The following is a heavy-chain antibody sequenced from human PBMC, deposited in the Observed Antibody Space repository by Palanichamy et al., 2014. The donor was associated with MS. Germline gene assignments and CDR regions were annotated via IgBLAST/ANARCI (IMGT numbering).Heavy chain of an antibody. D-gene: IGHD1-26*01. J-gene: IGHJ3*02. CDR2: ISPDGGAS. V-gene: IGHV3-7*01. CDR1: GFTFGAYW. Sequence: SLRLSCAASGFTFGAYWMSWVRQSPGKGLQWVANISPDGGASFYVDPVRGRFTISRDNSKNFLYLQMYSLGAEDSAIYYCTKTQREDIIWGQGTVVAVSS. CDR3: TKTQREDII.